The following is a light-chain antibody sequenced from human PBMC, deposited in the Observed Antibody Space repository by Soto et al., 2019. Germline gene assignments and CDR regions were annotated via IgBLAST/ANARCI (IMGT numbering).Light chain of an antibody. CDR1: QSVSNN. V-gene: IGKV3-15*01. J-gene: IGKJ1*01. CDR3: QQYNKWPLWT. Sequence: EIVMTQSPATLSVSPGARAPLSCRASQSVSNNLAWYQQNPGQAPRLLIYGASTRATGIPARFSGSGSGTEFTLTISSLQSEDFAVYYCQQYNKWPLWTFGQGTKVDIK. CDR2: GAS.